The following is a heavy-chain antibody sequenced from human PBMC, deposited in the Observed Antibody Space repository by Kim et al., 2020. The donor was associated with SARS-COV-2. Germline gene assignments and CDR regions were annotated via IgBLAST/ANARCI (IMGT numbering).Heavy chain of an antibody. D-gene: IGHD6-13*01. CDR2: ISGSGGST. V-gene: IGHV3-23*01. Sequence: GGSLRLSCAASGFTFSTYAMSWVRQAPGKGLEWVSVISGSGGSTYYADSVKSQFTISRDNSKNTLYLQMNSLRAEDTAAYYCAKRNPYCSNWDSFDSWGQGSLVTVSS. CDR1: GFTFSTYA. CDR3: AKRNPYCSNWDSFDS. J-gene: IGHJ4*02.